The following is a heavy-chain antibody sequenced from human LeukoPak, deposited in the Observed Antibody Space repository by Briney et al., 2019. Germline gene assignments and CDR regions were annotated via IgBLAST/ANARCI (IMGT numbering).Heavy chain of an antibody. V-gene: IGHV4-39*01. CDR2: IYYSGST. Sequence: SETLSLTCTVSGGSISSSSYYWGWIRQPSGKGLEWIASIYYSGSTYYNPSLKSRVTISVDTSKNQFSLKLSSVTAADTAVYYCARRNTYGSGSYYNIWGQGTLVTVSS. D-gene: IGHD3-10*01. J-gene: IGHJ4*02. CDR3: ARRNTYGSGSYYNI. CDR1: GGSISSSSYY.